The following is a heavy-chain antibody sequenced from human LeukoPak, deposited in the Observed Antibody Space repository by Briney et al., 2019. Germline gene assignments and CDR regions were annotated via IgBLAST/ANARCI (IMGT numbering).Heavy chain of an antibody. CDR1: RFTFSRYG. CDR2: IRYDGSNK. D-gene: IGHD3-10*01. J-gene: IGHJ4*02. Sequence: QSGGSLRLSCAASRFTFSRYGMHWVRQAPGKGLEWVAFIRYDGSNKYYADSVKGRFTISRDNSKNTLYLQMNSLRAEDTAVYYCAKDVTDYYGSGSYYNAALDYWGQGTLVTVSS. V-gene: IGHV3-30*02. CDR3: AKDVTDYYGSGSYYNAALDY.